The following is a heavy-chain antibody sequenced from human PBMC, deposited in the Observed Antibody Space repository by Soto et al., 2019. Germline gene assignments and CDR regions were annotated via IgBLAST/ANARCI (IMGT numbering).Heavy chain of an antibody. CDR2: ISAYNGNT. J-gene: IGHJ6*03. V-gene: IGHV1-18*01. CDR1: GYTFTSYG. CDR3: ARARMITFGGVHYYYYYYMDV. Sequence: GASVKVSCKASGYTFTSYGISWVRQAPGQGLEWMGWISAYNGNTNYAQKLQGRVTMTTDTSTSTVYMELRSLRSDDTAVYYCARARMITFGGVHYYYYYYMDVWGKGTTVTVSS. D-gene: IGHD3-16*01.